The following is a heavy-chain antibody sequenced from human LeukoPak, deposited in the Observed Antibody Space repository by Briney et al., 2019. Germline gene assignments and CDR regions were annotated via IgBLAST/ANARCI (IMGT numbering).Heavy chain of an antibody. CDR3: AKAYYGSGTAVGY. CDR1: GFTFSSYA. D-gene: IGHD3-10*01. CDR2: ISYDGSNK. J-gene: IGHJ4*02. V-gene: IGHV3-30*04. Sequence: PGGSLRLSCAASGFTFSSYAMHWVRQAPGKGLEWVAVISYDGSNKYYADSVKGRFTISRDNSKNTLYLQMNSLRAEDTAVYYCAKAYYGSGTAVGYWGQGTLVTVSS.